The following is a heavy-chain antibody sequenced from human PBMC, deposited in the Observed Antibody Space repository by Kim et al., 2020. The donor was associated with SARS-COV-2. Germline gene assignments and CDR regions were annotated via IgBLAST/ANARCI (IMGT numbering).Heavy chain of an antibody. CDR3: ARQLAVAGTFY. CDR2: IYYSGST. V-gene: IGHV4-39*01. J-gene: IGHJ4*02. D-gene: IGHD6-19*01. CDR1: GGSISSSSYY. Sequence: SETLSLTCTVSGGSISSSSYYWGWIRQPPGKGLEWIGSIYYSGSTYYNPSLKSRVTISVDTSKNQFSLKLSSVTAADTAVYYCARQLAVAGTFYWGQGTLVTVSS.